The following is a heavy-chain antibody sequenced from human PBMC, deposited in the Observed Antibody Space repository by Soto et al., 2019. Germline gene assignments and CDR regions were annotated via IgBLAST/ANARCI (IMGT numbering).Heavy chain of an antibody. D-gene: IGHD1-26*01. CDR2: IGGSGSDT. J-gene: IGHJ4*02. CDR3: AKEAQWEPLTFDY. V-gene: IGHV3-23*01. Sequence: PGGSLRLSCAASGSTFTSYAMSWVRQAPGKGLDWVSAIGGSGSDTYYADSVKGRFTISRGNSKNTLYLQMNSLRAEDTAVYYCAKEAQWEPLTFDYWGQGTLVTVSS. CDR1: GSTFTSYA.